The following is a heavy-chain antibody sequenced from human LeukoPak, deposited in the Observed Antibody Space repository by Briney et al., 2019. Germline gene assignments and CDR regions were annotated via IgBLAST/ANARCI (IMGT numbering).Heavy chain of an antibody. CDR2: VYYNGDI. CDR1: GGSIRSYY. D-gene: IGHD3-22*01. Sequence: SETLSLTCTVSGGSIRSYYWSWLRQSPGKGLEWIAYVYYNGDIMYNPSLKSRVTISLDTSKNQFSLSMTSVTAADTAVYFCATTWYYDSRGYLFDDWGHGTLVTVSS. CDR3: ATTWYYDSRGYLFDD. V-gene: IGHV4-59*01. J-gene: IGHJ4*01.